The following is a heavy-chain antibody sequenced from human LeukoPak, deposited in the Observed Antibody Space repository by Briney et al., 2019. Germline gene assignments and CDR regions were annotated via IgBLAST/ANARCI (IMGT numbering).Heavy chain of an antibody. CDR2: INHSGST. D-gene: IGHD3-3*01. Sequence: SETLSLTCAVYGGSFSGYYWSWIRQPPGKGLEWIGEINHSGSTNYNPSLKSRVTISVDTSKNQFSLKLSSVTAADTAVYYCARGSGVRLLEWLLPNRRFDYWGQGTLVTVSS. V-gene: IGHV4-34*01. J-gene: IGHJ4*02. CDR1: GGSFSGYY. CDR3: ARGSGVRLLEWLLPNRRFDY.